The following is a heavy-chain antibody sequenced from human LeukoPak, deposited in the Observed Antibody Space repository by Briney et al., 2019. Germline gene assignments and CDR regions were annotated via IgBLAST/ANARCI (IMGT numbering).Heavy chain of an antibody. D-gene: IGHD5-24*01. CDR3: AKGGDGFY. CDR1: GFTFSSYS. CDR2: ISATRSYI. Sequence: GGSLRLSCAASGFTFSSYSMNWVRQTPGKGLEWVSSISATRSYIYYADSARGRFTISRDNAKNSLYLQMNSLRAEDTAVYYCAKGGDGFYWGQGTLVTVSS. V-gene: IGHV3-21*04. J-gene: IGHJ4*02.